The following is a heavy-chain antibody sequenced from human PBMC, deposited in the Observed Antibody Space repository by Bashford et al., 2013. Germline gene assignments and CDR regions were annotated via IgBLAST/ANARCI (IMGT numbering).Heavy chain of an antibody. V-gene: IGHV4-30-4*01. J-gene: IGHJ4*02. CDR1: GGSISSGDYY. CDR2: IYYSGST. D-gene: IGHD5-18*01. Sequence: SETLSLTCTVSGGSISSGDYYWSWIRQPPGKGLEWIGNIYYSGSTYYNPSLKSRVTISVDTSKNQFSLKLSSVTAADTAVYYCARDTNTAMAIFDYWGQGTLVHRLL. CDR3: ARDTNTAMAIFDY.